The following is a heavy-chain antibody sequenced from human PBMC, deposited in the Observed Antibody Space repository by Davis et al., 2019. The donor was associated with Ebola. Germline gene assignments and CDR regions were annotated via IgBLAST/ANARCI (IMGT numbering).Heavy chain of an antibody. Sequence: GESLKISCAASGFTFSSYSMNWVRQAPGKGLEWVSSISSSSSYIYYADSVKGRFTISRDNAKNSLYLQMNSLRAEDTAVYYCARGQSSPSRYYGMDVWGQGTTVTVSS. D-gene: IGHD6-6*01. J-gene: IGHJ6*02. V-gene: IGHV3-21*01. CDR3: ARGQSSPSRYYGMDV. CDR2: ISSSSSYI. CDR1: GFTFSSYS.